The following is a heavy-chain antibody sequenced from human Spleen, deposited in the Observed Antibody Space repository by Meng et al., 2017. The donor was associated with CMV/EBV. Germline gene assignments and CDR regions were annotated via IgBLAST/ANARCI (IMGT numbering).Heavy chain of an antibody. CDR1: GFTFRSYW. CDR2: IKKDGSEK. CDR3: ATEPPISQTSSPIR. D-gene: IGHD6-13*01. J-gene: IGHJ4*02. Sequence: GESLKISCAASGFTFRSYWMSWVRQAPGKGLEWVANIKKDGSEKHYVDSVKGRFTISRDNAENSLYLQMNSLRAEDTVGYYCATEPPISQTSSPIRWGQGTLVTVSS. V-gene: IGHV3-7*04.